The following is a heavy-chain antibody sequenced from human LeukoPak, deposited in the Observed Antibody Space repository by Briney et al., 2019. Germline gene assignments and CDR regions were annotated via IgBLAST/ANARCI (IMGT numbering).Heavy chain of an antibody. J-gene: IGHJ6*03. V-gene: IGHV4-34*01. CDR1: GGSFSGYY. D-gene: IGHD5-18*01. CDR2: INHSGST. Sequence: PSETLSLTCAVYGGSFSGYYWSWICQPPGKGLEWIGEINHSGSTNYNPSLKSRVTISVDTSKNQFSLKLSSVTAADTAVYYCARVKRGYSFGDGYYYYMDVWGKGTTVTVSS. CDR3: ARVKRGYSFGDGYYYYMDV.